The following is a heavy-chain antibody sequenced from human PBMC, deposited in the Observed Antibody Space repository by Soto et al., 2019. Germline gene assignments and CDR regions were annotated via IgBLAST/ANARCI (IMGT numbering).Heavy chain of an antibody. D-gene: IGHD6-13*01. CDR3: AKDIAAAGHFDY. V-gene: IGHV3-9*01. CDR1: GFTFDDYA. J-gene: IGHJ4*02. CDR2: ISWNSGSI. Sequence: PLRLSCAASGFTFDDYAMHWVRQAPGKGLEWVSGISWNSGSIGYADSVKGRFTISRDNAKNSLYLQMNSLRAEDTALYYCAKDIAAAGHFDYWGQGTLVTVSS.